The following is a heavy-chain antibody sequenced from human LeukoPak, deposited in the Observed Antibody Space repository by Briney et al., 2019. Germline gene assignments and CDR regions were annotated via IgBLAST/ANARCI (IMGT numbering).Heavy chain of an antibody. Sequence: RGSLRLSCAASRFTVSSNYMSWVRQAPGKGLEWVSVIYSGGSTYYADSVKGRFTISRDNAKNSLYLQMNSLRAEDTAVYYCARDRGGVLRFLEWFDYWGQGTLVTVSS. D-gene: IGHD3-3*01. J-gene: IGHJ5*01. CDR3: ARDRGGVLRFLEWFDY. V-gene: IGHV3-53*01. CDR2: IYSGGST. CDR1: RFTVSSNY.